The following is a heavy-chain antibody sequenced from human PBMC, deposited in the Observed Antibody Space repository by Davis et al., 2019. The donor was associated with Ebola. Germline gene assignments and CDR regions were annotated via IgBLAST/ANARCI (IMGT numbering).Heavy chain of an antibody. CDR1: GFTFSSYS. D-gene: IGHD3-3*01. Sequence: GGSLRLSCAASGFTFSSYSMNWVRQAPGRGLEWVAIIAYDGRNKYYADSVEGRFTISRDNAKNSLYLQMNSLRAEDTAVYYCAVTIFGVATPDYWGQGTLVTVSS. CDR3: AVTIFGVATPDY. CDR2: IAYDGRNK. V-gene: IGHV3-30*03. J-gene: IGHJ4*02.